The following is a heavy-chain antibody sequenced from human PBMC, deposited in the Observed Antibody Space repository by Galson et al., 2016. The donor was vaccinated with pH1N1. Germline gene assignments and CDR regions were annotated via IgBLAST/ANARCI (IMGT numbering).Heavy chain of an antibody. CDR2: IYWDDDK. V-gene: IGHV2-5*02. Sequence: PALVKPPQTLTLTCTFSGFSLSTTGVNVGWIRQPPGKALEWLAVIYWDDDKLYSPSLKSRLAITKDTSKNQVVLTMTNMDPVDTATYFCARWFGESLYGRHTGAFDIWGQGTMVTVSS. D-gene: IGHD3-10*01. CDR3: ARWFGESLYGRHTGAFDI. CDR1: GFSLSTTGVN. J-gene: IGHJ3*02.